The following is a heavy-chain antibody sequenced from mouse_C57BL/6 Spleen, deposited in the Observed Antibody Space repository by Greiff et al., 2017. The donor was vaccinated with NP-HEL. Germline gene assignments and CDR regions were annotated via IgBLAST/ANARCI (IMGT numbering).Heavy chain of an antibody. CDR3: ARGNYDGNPYAFDY. J-gene: IGHJ2*01. D-gene: IGHD2-1*01. V-gene: IGHV1-22*01. Sequence: EVQLQQSGPELVKPGASVKMSCKASGYTFTDYNMHWVKQSPGKSLEWIGYINPYNGGTSYKQKFKGKATLTVNKSSSTAYMELRSLTSEDSAVYYCARGNYDGNPYAFDYWGQGTTVTVAS. CDR2: INPYNGGT. CDR1: GYTFTDYN.